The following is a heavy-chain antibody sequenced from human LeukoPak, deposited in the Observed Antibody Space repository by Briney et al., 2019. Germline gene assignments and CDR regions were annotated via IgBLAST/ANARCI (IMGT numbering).Heavy chain of an antibody. CDR3: ARGKIDKPFDY. CDR1: GGSFSGYY. D-gene: IGHD3-9*01. Sequence: SETLSLTCAVYGGSFSGYYWSWIRQPPGKGLEWIGEINHSGSTNYNPSLKSRVTISVDTSKNQFSLKLGSVTAADTAVYYCARGKIDKPFDYWGQGTLVTVSS. V-gene: IGHV4-34*01. CDR2: INHSGST. J-gene: IGHJ4*02.